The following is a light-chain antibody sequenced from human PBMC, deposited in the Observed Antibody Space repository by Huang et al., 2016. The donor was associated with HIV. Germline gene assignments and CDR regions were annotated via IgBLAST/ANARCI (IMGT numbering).Light chain of an antibody. J-gene: IGKJ1*01. CDR2: AAS. CDR3: QKYDSAPRT. Sequence: TLTCRASRDISTFLAWYQQKPGKPPRLLIYAASILHSGVPSRFSGGGSGTNFTLTVSSLQPEDVANYYCQKYDSAPRTFDQGTKLEL. CDR1: RDISTF. V-gene: IGKV1-27*01.